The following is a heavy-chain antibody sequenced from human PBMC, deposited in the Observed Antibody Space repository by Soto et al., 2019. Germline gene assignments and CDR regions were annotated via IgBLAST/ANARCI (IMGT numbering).Heavy chain of an antibody. Sequence: QVQLVQSGAEVKKPGASVKISCKASGYNFTSYFMHWVRQAPGQGLEWMGIINLRCASPTYTQEFQGRVTMTRDTSTCTVYMELSSLISEDTAVYFCTIEKMRDHRAKHFNFWGQGTLVTSSS. CDR2: INLRCASP. J-gene: IGHJ4*02. CDR1: GYNFTSYF. V-gene: IGHV1-46*01. CDR3: TIEKMRDHRAKHFNF.